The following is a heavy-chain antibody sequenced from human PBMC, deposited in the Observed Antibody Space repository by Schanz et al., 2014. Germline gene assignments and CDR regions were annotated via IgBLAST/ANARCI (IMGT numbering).Heavy chain of an antibody. D-gene: IGHD3-9*01. Sequence: EVQLVESGGGLVKPGGSLRLSCAASGFTFSSYGMHWVRQAPGKGLEWVSAISGSGGSTYYADSVKGRFTVSRDNARNSLYLHMNALGAEDTAVYYCARDSRPEDELLTAYYAIDYWGQGTLVTVSS. CDR3: ARDSRPEDELLTAYYAIDY. CDR1: GFTFSSYG. CDR2: ISGSGGST. J-gene: IGHJ4*02. V-gene: IGHV3-21*01.